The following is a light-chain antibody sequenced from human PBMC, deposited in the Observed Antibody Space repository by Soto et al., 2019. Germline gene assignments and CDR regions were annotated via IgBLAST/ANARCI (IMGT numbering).Light chain of an antibody. CDR1: QTVSTF. CDR2: DAS. V-gene: IGKV3-11*01. J-gene: IGKJ1*01. CDR3: QQRSGWPT. Sequence: EIVLTQSPDTLSLSPGERATLSCRASQTVSTFLAWYQQKPGQAPRLIVYDASKRAPGIPARFIGSGSGTDFTLTVSSLEPEAFALYYCQQRSGWPTFGQGTKVEI.